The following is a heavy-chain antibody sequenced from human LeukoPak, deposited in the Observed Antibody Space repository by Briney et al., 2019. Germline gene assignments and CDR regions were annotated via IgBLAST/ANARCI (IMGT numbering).Heavy chain of an antibody. CDR2: ICYSGST. J-gene: IGHJ4*02. Sequence: SETLSLTCTVSGGSISSSSYYWGWIRQPPGKGLEWIGSICYSGSTYYNPSLKSRVTISVDTSKNQFSLKLSSVTAADTAVYYCARLGAMGSGDYWGQGTLVTVSS. CDR3: ARLGAMGSGDY. D-gene: IGHD1-26*01. CDR1: GGSISSSSYY. V-gene: IGHV4-39*07.